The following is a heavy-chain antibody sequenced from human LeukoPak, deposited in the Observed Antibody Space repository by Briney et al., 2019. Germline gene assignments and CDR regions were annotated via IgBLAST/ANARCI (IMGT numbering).Heavy chain of an antibody. CDR3: ARDLGRGSGSLPLDY. D-gene: IGHD3-10*01. CDR1: GGSFSGYY. CDR2: INHSGST. V-gene: IGHV4-34*01. Sequence: SETLSLTCAVYGGSFSGYYWSWIRQPPGKGLEWIGEINHSGSTNYNPSLKSRVTISVDTSKNQFSLKLSSVTAADTAVYYCARDLGRGSGSLPLDYWGQGTLVTVSS. J-gene: IGHJ4*02.